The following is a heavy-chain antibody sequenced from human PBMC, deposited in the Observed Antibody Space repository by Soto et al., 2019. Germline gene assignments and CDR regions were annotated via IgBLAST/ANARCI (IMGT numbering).Heavy chain of an antibody. V-gene: IGHV3-7*01. CDR3: ARAIAGNYEDYYYYMDV. CDR2: IKQDGSEK. CDR1: GFTFSTYT. J-gene: IGHJ6*03. Sequence: SLRLSCAASGFTFSTYTMSWVRRAPGKGLEWVSNIKQDGSEKYYVDSVKGRFTISRDNAKNSLYLQMNSLRAEDTAVYYCARAIAGNYEDYYYYMDVWGKGTTVTVSS. D-gene: IGHD1-7*01.